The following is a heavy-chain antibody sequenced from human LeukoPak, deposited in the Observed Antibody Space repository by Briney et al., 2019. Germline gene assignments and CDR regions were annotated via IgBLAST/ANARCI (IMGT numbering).Heavy chain of an antibody. CDR3: ARASGYSGYDPFDY. D-gene: IGHD5-12*01. CDR2: IYSGGDT. Sequence: GGSPRVFCAAPGFTLSSNYMSWGRQAPGEGLGWGSVIYSGGDTYYADSVKGRFTISRDNSKNTLYLQMNTLRAEDTAVYYCARASGYSGYDPFDYWGQGTLVTVSS. V-gene: IGHV3-53*01. J-gene: IGHJ4*02. CDR1: GFTLSSNY.